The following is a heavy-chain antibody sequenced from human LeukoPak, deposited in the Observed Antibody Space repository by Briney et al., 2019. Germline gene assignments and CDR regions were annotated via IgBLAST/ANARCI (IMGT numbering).Heavy chain of an antibody. CDR2: ISSSSSTI. J-gene: IGHJ4*02. Sequence: GGSLRLSCAASGFTFSSYSMNWVRQAPGKGLEWVSYISSSSSTIYYADSVKGRFTISRDNAKNSLYLQMNSLRAEDTAAYYCATVRATGYCSTTSCYSERDYWGQGTLVTVSS. V-gene: IGHV3-48*04. D-gene: IGHD2-2*03. CDR1: GFTFSSYS. CDR3: ATVRATGYCSTTSCYSERDY.